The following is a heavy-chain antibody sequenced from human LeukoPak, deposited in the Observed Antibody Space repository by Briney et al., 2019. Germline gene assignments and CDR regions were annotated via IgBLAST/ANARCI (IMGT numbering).Heavy chain of an antibody. V-gene: IGHV1-69*13. D-gene: IGHD3-10*01. J-gene: IGHJ5*02. CDR3: ACSPYYYGSGSYNWFDP. CDR1: GGTFSSYA. Sequence: ASVKVSCKASGGTFSSYAISWVRQAPGQGLEWMGGIIPIFGTANYAQKFQPRVTITPDESTRTAYIDLSSLRSEDTAVYYCACSPYYYGSGSYNWFDPWGQGTLVTVSS. CDR2: IIPIFGTA.